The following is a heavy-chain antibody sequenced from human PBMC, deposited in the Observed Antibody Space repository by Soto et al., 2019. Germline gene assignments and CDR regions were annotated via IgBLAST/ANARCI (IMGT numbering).Heavy chain of an antibody. CDR3: VRDMRLWRLDS. CDR1: GLTFRSYW. V-gene: IGHV3-74*03. D-gene: IGHD2-21*01. Sequence: EVQLVESGGGLVQPGESLRLSCAASGLTFRSYWMHWVRQAPGKGLVWVSRINTDGSVAMYVDSVKGRFTISRDNAKNTLYLHMNRLRAGDTAVYYCVRDMRLWRLDSWGQGTRVTVSS. CDR2: INTDGSVA. J-gene: IGHJ4*02.